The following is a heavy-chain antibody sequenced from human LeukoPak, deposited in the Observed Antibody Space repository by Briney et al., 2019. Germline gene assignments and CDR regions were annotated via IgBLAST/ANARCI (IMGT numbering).Heavy chain of an antibody. CDR3: ARHLWSSGYYFDY. CDR2: IYYSGST. J-gene: IGHJ4*02. V-gene: IGHV4-39*01. D-gene: IGHD3-22*01. CDR1: GGSISSSSYY. Sequence: KASETLSLTCTVSGGSISSSSYYWGWIRQPPGKGLEWIGSIYYSGSTYYNPSLKSRVTISVDTSKNQFSLKLSSVTAADTAVYYCARHLWSSGYYFDYWGQGTLVTVSS.